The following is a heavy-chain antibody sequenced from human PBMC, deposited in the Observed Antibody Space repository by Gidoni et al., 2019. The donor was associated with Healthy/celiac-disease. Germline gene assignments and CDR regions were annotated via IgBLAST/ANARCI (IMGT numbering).Heavy chain of an antibody. Sequence: QVQLVQSGAEVKKPGSSVKVSCKASGGPFRSYALRWVRQAPGQGLEWMGGIIPIFGTANYAQKFQGRVTITADESTSTAYMELSSLRSEDTAVYYCARALNRSGYYLAEYFQHWGQGTLVTVSS. CDR2: IIPIFGTA. CDR3: ARALNRSGYYLAEYFQH. J-gene: IGHJ1*01. D-gene: IGHD3-22*01. CDR1: GGPFRSYA. V-gene: IGHV1-69*01.